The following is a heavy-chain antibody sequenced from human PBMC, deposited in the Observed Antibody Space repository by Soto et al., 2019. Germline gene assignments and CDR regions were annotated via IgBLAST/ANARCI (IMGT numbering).Heavy chain of an antibody. J-gene: IGHJ4*01. CDR2: IFSNDEK. CDR3: ARTQYSNGTTDY. V-gene: IGHV2-26*01. Sequence: QVTLKESGPVLVKPTETLTLTCTVSGFSLSNARMGVSWIRQPPGKALEWLAHIFSNDEKSYSTSLKIRLTISKHTSNSQVVHNMTNMDTVDTATYYCARTQYSNGTTDYWGQGTLVTVSS. CDR1: GFSLSNARMG. D-gene: IGHD1-7*01.